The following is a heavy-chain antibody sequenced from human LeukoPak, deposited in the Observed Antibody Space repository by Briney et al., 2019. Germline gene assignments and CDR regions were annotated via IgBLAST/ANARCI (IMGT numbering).Heavy chain of an antibody. D-gene: IGHD1-14*01. Sequence: GGSLRLSCAASGFTVSSNYMSWVRQALGKGLEWVGRIKSKTDGGTTDYAAPVKGRFTISRDDSKNTLYLQMNSLKTEDTAVYYCTTAVGVTGFDYWGQGNLVTVSS. CDR1: GFTVSSNY. CDR3: TTAVGVTGFDY. V-gene: IGHV3-15*01. J-gene: IGHJ4*02. CDR2: IKSKTDGGTT.